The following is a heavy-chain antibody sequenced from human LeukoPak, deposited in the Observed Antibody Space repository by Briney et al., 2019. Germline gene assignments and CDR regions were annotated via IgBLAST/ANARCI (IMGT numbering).Heavy chain of an antibody. CDR3: ARLGPLVGALQGIDY. J-gene: IGHJ4*02. V-gene: IGHV4-59*08. Sequence: PSETLSLTCTVSGGSISSYYWSWIRQPPGKGLEWIGYICYSGSTNYNPSLKSRVTISVDTSKNQFSLKLSSVTAADTAVYYCARLGPLVGALQGIDYWGQGTLVTVSS. CDR2: ICYSGST. D-gene: IGHD1-26*01. CDR1: GGSISSYY.